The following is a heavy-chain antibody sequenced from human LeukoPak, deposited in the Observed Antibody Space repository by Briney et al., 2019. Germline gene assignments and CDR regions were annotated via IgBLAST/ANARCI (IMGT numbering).Heavy chain of an antibody. D-gene: IGHD4-17*01. J-gene: IGHJ4*02. CDR3: AREVYGDNYFDY. CDR1: GFTFSRNW. Sequence: PGGSLRPFCAASGFTFSRNWMSWVRQAPGKGPEWVANIKQDGSQKYYVDSVKGRFTISRDNAKMSLYLQMNSLRAEDTAMYYCAREVYGDNYFDYWGQGTLVTVSS. CDR2: IKQDGSQK. V-gene: IGHV3-7*05.